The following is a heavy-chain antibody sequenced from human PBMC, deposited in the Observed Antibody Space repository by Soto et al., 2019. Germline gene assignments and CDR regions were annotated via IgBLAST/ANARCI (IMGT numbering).Heavy chain of an antibody. CDR3: ARAIVVTIGGMDV. CDR2: IYYSGST. J-gene: IGHJ6*02. Sequence: PSETLSLTCTVSGGSISSYYWSWVRQPPGKGLEWIGYIYYSGSTFFNPSLKSRVTISKDTSRNQFSLRLNSVTAADTAVYYCARAIVVTIGGMDVWGQGTTVTVSS. D-gene: IGHD5-12*01. CDR1: GGSISSYY. V-gene: IGHV4-30-4*01.